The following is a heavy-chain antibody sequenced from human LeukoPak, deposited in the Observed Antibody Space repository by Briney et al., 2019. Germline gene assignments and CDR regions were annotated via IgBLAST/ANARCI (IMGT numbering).Heavy chain of an antibody. CDR1: GGSISSSSYY. CDR3: ARVRFGGVTKRYRYFDY. CDR2: IYYSGST. J-gene: IGHJ4*02. Sequence: SETLSLTCTVSGGSISSSSYYWGWIRQPPGKGLEWIGSIYYSGSTYYNPSLKSRVTISVDTSKNQFSLKLSSVTAADTAVFYCARVRFGGVTKRYRYFDYWGQGTLVTVSS. D-gene: IGHD3-16*01. V-gene: IGHV4-39*07.